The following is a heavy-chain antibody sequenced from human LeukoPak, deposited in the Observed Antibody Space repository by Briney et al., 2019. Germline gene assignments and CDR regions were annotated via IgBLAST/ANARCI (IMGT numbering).Heavy chain of an antibody. CDR1: GGTFSSYA. J-gene: IGHJ6*03. D-gene: IGHD2-15*01. CDR2: IIPIFGTA. CDR3: ARASHRIRRSNQTYYMDV. Sequence: SVKVSCKASGGTFSSYAISWVRQAPGQGLEWMGGIIPIFGTANNAQKFQGRVTITTDESTSTAYMELSSLRSEDTAVYYCARASHRIRRSNQTYYMDVWGKGTTVTVSS. V-gene: IGHV1-69*05.